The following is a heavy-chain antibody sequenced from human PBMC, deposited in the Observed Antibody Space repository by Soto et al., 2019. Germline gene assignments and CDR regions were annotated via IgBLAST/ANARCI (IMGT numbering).Heavy chain of an antibody. CDR3: ARWWSGSRQGFDP. CDR1: GGSISSGDYY. J-gene: IGHJ5*02. Sequence: QVQLQESGPGLVKPSQTLSLTCTVSGGSISSGDYYWSWIRQHPGKGLEWIGYIYYSGSTYYNPSLRSRVTRSVDTSKTQCSLKLSSVTAADTAVYYCARWWSGSRQGFDPWGQGTLVTVSS. D-gene: IGHD3-3*01. CDR2: IYYSGST. V-gene: IGHV4-31*03.